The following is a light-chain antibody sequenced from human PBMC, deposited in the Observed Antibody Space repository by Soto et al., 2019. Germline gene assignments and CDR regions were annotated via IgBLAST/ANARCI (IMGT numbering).Light chain of an antibody. J-gene: IGKJ1*01. Sequence: EVVLTHSPGTLSLSPCERATVSPSAGQTISRNYLAWYQKKPGQAPRLLIYGASTRATGIPDRFTGSGSGTDFTLTIARLEPEDFAVYYCQQYGGPVPWTFGQGTKVDIK. CDR3: QQYGGPVPWT. CDR1: QTISRNY. CDR2: GAS. V-gene: IGKV3-20*01.